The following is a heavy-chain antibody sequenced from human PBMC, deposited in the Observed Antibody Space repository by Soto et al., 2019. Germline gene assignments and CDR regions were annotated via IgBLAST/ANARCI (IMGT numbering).Heavy chain of an antibody. CDR2: INTYNGNR. V-gene: IGHV1-18*01. D-gene: IGHD5-18*01. J-gene: IGHJ5*02. CDR3: ARGLPPGFDP. Sequence: QVQLVQSGAEVKKPGASVKVSCKASGYTFTNYGISWVRQSPGQGLAWMGWINTYNGNRNYAQKLPGTVTMTTDTSTSTASMVLRSLRADDTSVYYCARGLPPGFDPWGQGTLVTVSS. CDR1: GYTFTNYG.